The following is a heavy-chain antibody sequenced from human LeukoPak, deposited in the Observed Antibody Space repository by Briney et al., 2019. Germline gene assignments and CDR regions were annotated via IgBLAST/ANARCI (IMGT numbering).Heavy chain of an antibody. Sequence: SETLSLTCAVSGGSISSSNWWSWVRQPPGKGLEWIGEIYHSGSANYNPSLKSRVTISVDKSKNQFSLKLSSVTAADTAVYYCARDRGAARNNWLDRWGQGTLVGVSS. D-gene: IGHD6-6*01. CDR3: ARDRGAARNNWLDR. V-gene: IGHV4-4*02. CDR2: IYHSGSA. CDR1: GGSISSSNW. J-gene: IGHJ5*02.